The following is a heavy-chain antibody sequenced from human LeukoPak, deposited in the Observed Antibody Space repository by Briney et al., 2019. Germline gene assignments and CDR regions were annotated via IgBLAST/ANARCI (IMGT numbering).Heavy chain of an antibody. CDR2: ISNTDETR. V-gene: IGHV3-48*03. D-gene: IGHD6-19*01. CDR1: GFNFRSYE. CDR3: AREIVSAVAGNFDY. J-gene: IGHJ4*02. Sequence: PGGSLRLSCAASGFNFRSYEMNWVRQAPGKGLEWVSYISNTDETRTYADSVKGRLTISRDNAKNSLHLEMNSLRAEDTAVYYCAREIVSAVAGNFDYWGQGTLVTVSS.